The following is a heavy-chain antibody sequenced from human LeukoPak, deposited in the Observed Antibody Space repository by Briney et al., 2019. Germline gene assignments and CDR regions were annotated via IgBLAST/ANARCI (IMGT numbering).Heavy chain of an antibody. Sequence: GESLKISCKASGYRFTTDYIGWVRQMPGKGLEWMGIIYPDDSETNYSPSFQGQVSMSVDKSITTAYLQWSSLKASDAAIYYCARQAYGSHFDAFDIWGQGTMVTVSS. J-gene: IGHJ3*02. V-gene: IGHV5-51*01. CDR2: IYPDDSET. CDR3: ARQAYGSHFDAFDI. D-gene: IGHD3-22*01. CDR1: GYRFTTDY.